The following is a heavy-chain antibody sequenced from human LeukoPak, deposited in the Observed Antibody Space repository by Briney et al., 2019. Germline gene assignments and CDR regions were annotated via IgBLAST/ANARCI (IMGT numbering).Heavy chain of an antibody. CDR2: ISAYNGNT. J-gene: IGHJ4*02. CDR3: ARDLHGGSYYGSNAFDI. Sequence: GASVKVSCKASGYTFTSYGISWVRQAPGQGLEWMGWISAYNGNTNYAQKLQGRVTMTTDTSTSTAYMELRSLRSDDTAVYYCARDLHGGSYYGSNAFDIWGQGTLVTVSS. CDR1: GYTFTSYG. D-gene: IGHD1-26*01. V-gene: IGHV1-18*01.